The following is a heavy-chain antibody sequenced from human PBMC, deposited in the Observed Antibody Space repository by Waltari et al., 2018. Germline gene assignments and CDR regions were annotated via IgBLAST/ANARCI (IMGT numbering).Heavy chain of an antibody. CDR1: GLSCRNEG. CDR3: TRGGRDSSWYWRD. J-gene: IGHJ4*02. Sequence: EVQLVESGGGLAQPGGSVRLSCAASGLSCRNEGMTWVRQASGKGPEWVANIKQDGSEKYYMDSVKGRFTISRDNAKNSLYLQMNNLRVEDTAVYYCTRGGRDSSWYWRDWGQGTLVTVSS. D-gene: IGHD6-13*01. V-gene: IGHV3-7*01. CDR2: IKQDGSEK.